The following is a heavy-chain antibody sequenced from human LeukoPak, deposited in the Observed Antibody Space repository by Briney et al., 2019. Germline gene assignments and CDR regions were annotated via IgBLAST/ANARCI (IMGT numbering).Heavy chain of an antibody. V-gene: IGHV4-39*07. CDR3: ARSLYYFGSDSFDI. J-gene: IGHJ3*02. Sequence: SETLSLTCSVSGGSISSSSYYWDWIRQPPGKGLEWIGSIYYSGSTNYNPSLKSRVTISVDTSKNQFSLKLSSVTAADTAVYYCARSLYYFGSDSFDIWGQGTMVTVSS. D-gene: IGHD3-10*01. CDR2: IYYSGST. CDR1: GGSISSSSYY.